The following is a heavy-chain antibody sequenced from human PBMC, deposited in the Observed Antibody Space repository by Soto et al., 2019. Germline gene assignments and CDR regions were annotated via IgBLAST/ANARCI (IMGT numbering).Heavy chain of an antibody. CDR2: ISAYNGNT. J-gene: IGHJ6*02. Sequence: RLEWMGWISAYNGNTNYAQKLQGRVTMNTDTSTSTAYMELRSLRSDDTAVYYCARDEARLVLGYNYYGMDVRGQGTTVTGSS. CDR3: ARDEARLVLGYNYYGMDV. D-gene: IGHD6-19*01. V-gene: IGHV1-18*01.